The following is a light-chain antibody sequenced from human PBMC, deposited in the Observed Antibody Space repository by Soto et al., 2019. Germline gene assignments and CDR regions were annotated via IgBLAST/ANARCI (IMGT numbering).Light chain of an antibody. Sequence: QSALTQPASVSGSPGQSITISCTGSSSDVGSHNLVSWYQQYPGKAPKLMIFEANKRPSGVSNRFSGSKSGNTASLTVSGLQADDEADYYCCSCVGTSTIFGGGTKLTVL. CDR3: CSCVGTSTI. J-gene: IGLJ2*01. CDR2: EAN. V-gene: IGLV2-23*01. CDR1: SSDVGSHNL.